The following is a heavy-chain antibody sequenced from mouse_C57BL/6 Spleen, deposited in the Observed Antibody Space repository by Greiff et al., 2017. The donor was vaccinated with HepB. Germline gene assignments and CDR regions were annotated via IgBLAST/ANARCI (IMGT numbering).Heavy chain of an antibody. CDR2: ISSGSSTI. Sequence: DVQLQESGGGLVKPGGSLKLSCAASGFTFSDYGMHWVRQAPEKGLEWVAYISSGSSTIYYADTVKGRFTISRDNAKNTLFLQMTSLRSEDTAMYYCARRRRDYAMDYWGQGTSVTVSS. CDR3: ARRRRDYAMDY. V-gene: IGHV5-17*01. J-gene: IGHJ4*01. CDR1: GFTFSDYG.